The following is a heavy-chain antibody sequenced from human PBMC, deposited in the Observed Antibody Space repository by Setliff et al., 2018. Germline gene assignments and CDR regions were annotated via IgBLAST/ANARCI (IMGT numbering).Heavy chain of an antibody. CDR2: IYTLWST. CDR3: ARDLSSSLSEGWFDP. J-gene: IGHJ5*02. CDR1: GDSISSRTYY. V-gene: IGHV4-61*09. Sequence: PSETLSLTCTVSGDSISSRTYYWSWIRQPAGKGLEWIVHIYTLWSTIYNPSLKSRLTMSLEKSKNKFSLTLRSATAADTAVYYGARDLSSSLSEGWFDPWGKGTLVTVSS.